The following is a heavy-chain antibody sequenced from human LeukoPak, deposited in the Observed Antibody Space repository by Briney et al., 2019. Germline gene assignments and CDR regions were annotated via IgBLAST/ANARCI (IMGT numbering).Heavy chain of an antibody. J-gene: IGHJ4*02. D-gene: IGHD3-22*01. Sequence: SETLSLTCTVSGGSISTSSNYWGWVRQPPGKGLEWIGNIFYSGSTYYSPSLKSRVTISLDTSKNQFSLKLSSVTAADTAVYYCARDKYYYDSSGYDYWGQGTLVTVSS. CDR2: IFYSGST. CDR1: GGSISTSSNY. CDR3: ARDKYYYDSSGYDY. V-gene: IGHV4-39*07.